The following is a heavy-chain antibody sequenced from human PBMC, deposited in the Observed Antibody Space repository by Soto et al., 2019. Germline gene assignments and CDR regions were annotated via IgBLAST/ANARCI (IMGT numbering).Heavy chain of an antibody. CDR3: ASSFTSSQWRYGMDV. D-gene: IGHD2-2*01. J-gene: IGHJ6*02. CDR2: ISAYNGNT. CDR1: GYTFSNYG. V-gene: IGHV1-18*01. Sequence: ASVKVSCKASGYTFSNYGFSWVRQAPGQRLEWMGWISAYNGNTNYAQKVQGRVTMTTDTSTGTAYMELRSLRSDDAAVYYCASSFTSSQWRYGMDVWGQGTTVTVSS.